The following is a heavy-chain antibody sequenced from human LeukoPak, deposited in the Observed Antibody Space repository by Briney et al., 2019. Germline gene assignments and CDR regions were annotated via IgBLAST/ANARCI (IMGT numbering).Heavy chain of an antibody. Sequence: PGGSLRLSCAASGFTFSGCGMHWVRQAPGKGLEWVAFIWYDGRDKYYVDYVKGRFTNSRDNSKNTLYLQMNSLRAEDTAMYYCAKDPYSYGSYFDYWGQGTLVTVSS. CDR1: GFTFSGCG. V-gene: IGHV3-30*02. J-gene: IGHJ4*02. CDR2: IWYDGRDK. D-gene: IGHD5-18*01. CDR3: AKDPYSYGSYFDY.